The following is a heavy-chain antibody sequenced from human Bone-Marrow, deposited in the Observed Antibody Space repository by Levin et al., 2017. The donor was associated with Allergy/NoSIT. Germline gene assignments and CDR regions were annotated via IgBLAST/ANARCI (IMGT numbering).Heavy chain of an antibody. V-gene: IGHV3-15*01. Sequence: PGGSLRLSCSVSGITFSDAWMSWVRQAPGKGLEWVGRIKGKPDGAATDYAAPVKGRFTISRDDSKNTLYLEMNSHEIEDTAVYYCTWNGRAWSFDHWGQGTLVTVSS. CDR3: TWNGRAWSFDH. CDR1: GITFSDAW. D-gene: IGHD1-26*01. CDR2: IKGKPDGAAT. J-gene: IGHJ4*02.